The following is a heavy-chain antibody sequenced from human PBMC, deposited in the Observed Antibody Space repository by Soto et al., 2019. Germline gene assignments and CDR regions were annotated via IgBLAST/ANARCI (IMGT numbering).Heavy chain of an antibody. D-gene: IGHD3-10*01. Sequence: PSETLSLTCAVYGGSFSGYYWSWIRQPPGKGLEWIGEINHSGSTNYNPSLKRRVTISVDTSKNQFSLKLSSVTAADTAVYYCARGVSSTPLITIDYWGQGTLVTVSS. V-gene: IGHV4-34*01. CDR1: GGSFSGYY. CDR2: INHSGST. J-gene: IGHJ4*02. CDR3: ARGVSSTPLITIDY.